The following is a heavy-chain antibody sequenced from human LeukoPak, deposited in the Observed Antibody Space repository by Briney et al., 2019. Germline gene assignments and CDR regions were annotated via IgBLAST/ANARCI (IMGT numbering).Heavy chain of an antibody. CDR1: GGSISSYY. CDR3: ARSRAAYYDFWSGSMTSYYGMDV. J-gene: IGHJ6*02. D-gene: IGHD3-3*01. CDR2: IYYSGST. Sequence: SETLSLTCTVSGGSISSYYWSWIRQPPGKGLEWIGYIYYSGSTNHNPSLKSRVTISVDTSKNQFSLKLSSVTAADTAVYYCARSRAAYYDFWSGSMTSYYGMDVWGQGTTVTVSS. V-gene: IGHV4-59*08.